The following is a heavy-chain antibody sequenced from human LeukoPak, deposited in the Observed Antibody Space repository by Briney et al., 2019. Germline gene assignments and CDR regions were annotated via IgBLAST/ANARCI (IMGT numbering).Heavy chain of an antibody. V-gene: IGHV1-18*01. D-gene: IGHD4-11*01. CDR1: GFTFTSFG. J-gene: IGHJ1*01. CDR2: ISAYNGNT. CDR3: GRWRESSNWPPGYLQY. Sequence: GASVKVSCKASGFTFTSFGFSWVRQAPGQGLEWMGWISAYNGNTNYAQNLQGRVTMTTDASTSTVCMELRSLRSDDTATYYCGRWRESSNWPPGYLQYWGQGTLVTVSS.